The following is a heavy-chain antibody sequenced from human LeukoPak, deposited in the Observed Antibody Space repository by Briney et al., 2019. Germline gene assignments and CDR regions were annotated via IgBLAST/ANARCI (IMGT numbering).Heavy chain of an antibody. V-gene: IGHV3-9*01. J-gene: IGHJ5*02. CDR2: ISWNSGSI. Sequence: GRSLRLSCAASGFTFDDYAMHWVRQAPGKGLEWVSGISWNSGSIGYADSVKGRFTISRDNAKNSLYLQMNSLRAEDTALYYCAKDMDPLMTTVTTGFDPWGQGTLVTVSP. CDR3: AKDMDPLMTTVTTGFDP. D-gene: IGHD4-17*01. CDR1: GFTFDDYA.